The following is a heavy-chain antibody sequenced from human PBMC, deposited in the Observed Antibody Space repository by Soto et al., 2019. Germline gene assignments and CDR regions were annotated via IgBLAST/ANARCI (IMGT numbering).Heavy chain of an antibody. V-gene: IGHV3-23*01. D-gene: IGHD2-15*01. Sequence: EVQLLESGGGLVQPGGSLSLSCAAPGFTIGSDAMSWVRQAPGKGLEWVSAISGSGSYTLYADSARGRFTVSRDKSRYTLCLQMNSLRVEHTAIYYCAKGRTPGSSGGSCTGRIGFHPWGQGNLVTVSS. J-gene: IGHJ5*02. CDR3: AKGRTPGSSGGSCTGRIGFHP. CDR1: GFTIGSDA. CDR2: ISGSGSYT.